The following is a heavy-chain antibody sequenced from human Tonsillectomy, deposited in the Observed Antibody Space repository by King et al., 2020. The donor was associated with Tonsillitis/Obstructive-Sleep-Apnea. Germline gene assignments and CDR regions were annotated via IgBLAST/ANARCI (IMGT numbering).Heavy chain of an antibody. Sequence: VQLVESGGGLIKPGGSLRLSCAASGFTFSNAWMSWVRLAPGKGLEWVGRVKSKTDGGTTDYAQPVKARFTISREDSKDMLYLQLSSLKTEDTAVYYCTTDFVEGGVVVDYWGQGTLVTVSS. CDR2: VKSKTDGGTT. J-gene: IGHJ4*02. CDR3: TTDFVEGGVVVDY. V-gene: IGHV3-15*01. CDR1: GFTFSNAW. D-gene: IGHD3-16*01.